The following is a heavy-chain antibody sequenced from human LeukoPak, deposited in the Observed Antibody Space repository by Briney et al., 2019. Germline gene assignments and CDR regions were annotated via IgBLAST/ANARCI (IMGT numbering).Heavy chain of an antibody. Sequence: ASVNVSCKASGYNFTSYGISWVRQAPGQGLEWMGWISAYNGNTNYAQKLQGRVTMTTDTSTSTAYMELRSLRSDDTAVYYCARGQADFWSGYADYWGQGTLVTVSS. CDR2: ISAYNGNT. CDR3: ARGQADFWSGYADY. CDR1: GYNFTSYG. V-gene: IGHV1-18*01. J-gene: IGHJ4*02. D-gene: IGHD3-3*01.